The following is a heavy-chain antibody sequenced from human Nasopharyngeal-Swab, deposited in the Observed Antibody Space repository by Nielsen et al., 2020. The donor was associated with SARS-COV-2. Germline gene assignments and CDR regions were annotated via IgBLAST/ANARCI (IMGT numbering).Heavy chain of an antibody. Sequence: GGFLRLSFAASGFTFSSYGMHWVCPAPGTGLELVAVISYDGSNKYYADSVKGRFTISRDNSKNTLYLQMNSLRAEDTAVYYCAKESYYDILTVDWYFDLWGRGTLVTVSS. J-gene: IGHJ2*01. D-gene: IGHD3-9*01. V-gene: IGHV3-30*18. CDR2: ISYDGSNK. CDR3: AKESYYDILTVDWYFDL. CDR1: GFTFSSYG.